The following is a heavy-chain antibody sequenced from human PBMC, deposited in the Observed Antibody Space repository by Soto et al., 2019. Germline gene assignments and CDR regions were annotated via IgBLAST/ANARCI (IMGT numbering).Heavy chain of an antibody. CDR3: AKGGMVRGVISPRVFDY. CDR1: GFTFSSYA. CDR2: ISGSGGST. D-gene: IGHD3-10*01. V-gene: IGHV3-23*01. Sequence: GGSLRLSCAASGFTFSSYAMSWVRQAPGKGLEWVSAISGSGGSTYYADSVKGRFTISRDNSKNTLYLQMNSLRAEDTAVYYCAKGGMVRGVISPRVFDYWGQGTLLTVSS. J-gene: IGHJ4*02.